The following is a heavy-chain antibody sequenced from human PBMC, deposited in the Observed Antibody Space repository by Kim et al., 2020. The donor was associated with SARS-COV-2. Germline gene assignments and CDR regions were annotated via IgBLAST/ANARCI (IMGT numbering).Heavy chain of an antibody. D-gene: IGHD3-16*01. CDR3: ARDLGAPRRYSFDF. Sequence: GGSLRLSCAASGFTFDGYAMHWVRQAPGKGLEWVSGASWDSGSIGYSDSVRGRFTISRDNAKNSLYLQMNSLITEDTALYYCARDLGAPRRYSFDFWGQGTLVTVSS. J-gene: IGHJ4*02. CDR2: ASWDSGSI. CDR1: GFTFDGYA. V-gene: IGHV3-9*01.